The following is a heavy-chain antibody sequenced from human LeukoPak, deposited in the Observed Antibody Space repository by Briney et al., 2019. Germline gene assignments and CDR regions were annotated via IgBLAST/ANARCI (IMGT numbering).Heavy chain of an antibody. J-gene: IGHJ3*02. CDR2: ISSSSSSTI. CDR1: GFTFSTSS. Sequence: GGSLRLSCAASGFTFSTSSMNWVRQAPGRGLEWVSYISSSSSSTIYYADSVKGRFTISRDNAKNSLYLQMNSLRDEDTAVYYCARDSQSAFDIWGQGTMVTVSS. CDR3: ARDSQSAFDI. V-gene: IGHV3-48*02.